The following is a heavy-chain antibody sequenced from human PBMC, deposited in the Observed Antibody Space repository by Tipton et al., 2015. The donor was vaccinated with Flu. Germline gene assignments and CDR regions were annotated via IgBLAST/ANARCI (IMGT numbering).Heavy chain of an antibody. V-gene: IGHV4-34*01. CDR3: ARAYYYDSNAYHYHYMDV. Sequence: GLVKPSETLSLTCAVYGGSFSGYYWSWIRQPPGKGLGGVGGNNHSGSTNYNPSLKSRVTISVDTSKNHFSLKLSSVTAADTALYYCARAYYYDSNAYHYHYMDVWGKGTTVTVSS. CDR1: GGSFSGYY. CDR2: NNHSGST. D-gene: IGHD3-22*01. J-gene: IGHJ6*03.